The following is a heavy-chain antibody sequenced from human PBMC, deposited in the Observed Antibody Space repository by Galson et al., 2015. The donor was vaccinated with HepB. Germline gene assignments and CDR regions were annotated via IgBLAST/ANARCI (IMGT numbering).Heavy chain of an antibody. CDR2: IWANGNKK. J-gene: IGHJ4*02. Sequence: SLRLSCAASGFTFSNYGFHWVRQAPGKGLEWVALIWANGNKKIYTGSVKGRFTISRDNSRNIVSLEMDDLGAGDAAIYYCAREMLIAAPAAFDYWGRGALGSVSS. D-gene: IGHD2-15*01. CDR3: AREMLIAAPAAFDY. CDR1: GFTFSNYG. V-gene: IGHV3-33*01.